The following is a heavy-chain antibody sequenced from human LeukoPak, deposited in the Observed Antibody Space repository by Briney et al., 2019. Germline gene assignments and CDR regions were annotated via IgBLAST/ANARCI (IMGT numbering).Heavy chain of an antibody. J-gene: IGHJ4*02. CDR1: GYTLTELS. CDR3: ARDSDLDDYSRYDHFDS. CDR2: FYPEDGET. D-gene: IGHD4-11*01. Sequence: ASVRVSCKVSGYTLTELSMHWVRQAPGKGLEWMGGFYPEDGETIYAQKFQGRVTMTEDTSTDTAYMELSSLRSEDTAVYYCARDSDLDDYSRYDHFDSWGQGTLVTVSS. V-gene: IGHV1-24*01.